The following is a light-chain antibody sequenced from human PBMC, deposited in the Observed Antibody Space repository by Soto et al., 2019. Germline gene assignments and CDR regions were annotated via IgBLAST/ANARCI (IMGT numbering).Light chain of an antibody. CDR2: ATS. J-gene: IGKJ4*01. CDR3: QQYYSFPLT. Sequence: DIQMTQSPSSLSASLGDRVTITCRASRTIDKSLNWYQQKTGRAPEILVYATSSLQSGVPSRFSGSGSGTDFTLTISCLQSEDFATYYCQQYYSFPLTFGGGTKGDIK. V-gene: IGKV1-39*01. CDR1: RTIDKS.